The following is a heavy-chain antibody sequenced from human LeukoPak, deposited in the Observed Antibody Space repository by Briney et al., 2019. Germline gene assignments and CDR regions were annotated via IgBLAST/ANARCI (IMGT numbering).Heavy chain of an antibody. CDR3: ASAAGFDY. J-gene: IGHJ4*02. Sequence: PSETLSLTCAVYGGSFSGYYWSWIRQPPGKGLEWIGEINHSGSTNYNPSLKSRVTISVDTSKNQFSLKLSSVTAADTAVYYCASAAGFDYWGQGTLVTVSS. CDR1: GGSFSGYY. V-gene: IGHV4-34*01. D-gene: IGHD6-25*01. CDR2: INHSGST.